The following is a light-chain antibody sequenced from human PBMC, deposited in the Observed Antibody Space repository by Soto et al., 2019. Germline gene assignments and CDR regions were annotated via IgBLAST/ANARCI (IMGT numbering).Light chain of an antibody. CDR1: QNIRTY. CDR2: ATS. V-gene: IGKV1-39*01. CDR3: QQSYSATPIT. Sequence: DIQMTQAPSSLSASVGDRVTITCRASQNIRTYLSWYQQKPGKAPNLLIYATSTLQNGVPSRFSGSGSGTDFTLTISSLQPEDFATYYCQQSYSATPITFGQGTLMDVK. J-gene: IGKJ5*01.